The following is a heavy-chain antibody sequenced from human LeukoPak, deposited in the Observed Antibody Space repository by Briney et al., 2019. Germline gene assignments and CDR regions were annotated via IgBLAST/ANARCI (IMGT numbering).Heavy chain of an antibody. V-gene: IGHV1-24*01. CDR2: FDPEDGET. Sequence: ASVKVSRKVSGYTLTELSMHWVRQAPGKGLEWMGGFDPEDGETIYAQKFQGRVTMTEDTSTDTAYMELSSLRSEDTAVYYCATPAGYSGSYPDWGQGTLVTVSS. D-gene: IGHD1-26*01. J-gene: IGHJ4*02. CDR3: ATPAGYSGSYPD. CDR1: GYTLTELS.